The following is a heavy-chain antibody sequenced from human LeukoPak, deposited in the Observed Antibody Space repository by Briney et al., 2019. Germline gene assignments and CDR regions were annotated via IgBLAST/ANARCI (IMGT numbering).Heavy chain of an antibody. V-gene: IGHV3-21*01. J-gene: IGHJ4*02. D-gene: IGHD1-1*01. CDR1: GFTFSSYE. CDR2: ISSSSSYI. CDR3: ARAPRNRVQLEGVFLADY. Sequence: PGGSLRLSCAASGFTFSSYEMNWVRQAPGKGLEWVSSISSSSSYIYYADSVKGRFTISRDNAKNSLYLQMNSLRAEETAVYYCARAPRNRVQLEGVFLADYWGQGTLVTVSS.